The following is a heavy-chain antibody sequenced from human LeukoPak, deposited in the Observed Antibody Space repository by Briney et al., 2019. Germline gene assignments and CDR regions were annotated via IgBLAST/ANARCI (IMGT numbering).Heavy chain of an antibody. J-gene: IGHJ4*02. CDR3: ARDLDFWSGYPDY. D-gene: IGHD3-3*01. V-gene: IGHV3-11*04. CDR2: ISSSGSTI. Sequence: GGSLRLSCAASGFTFSDYYMSWIRQAPGKGLEWVSYISSSGSTIYYAESVKGRFTISRDNAKNSLYLQMNSLRAEDTAVYYCARDLDFWSGYPDYWGQGTLVTVSS. CDR1: GFTFSDYY.